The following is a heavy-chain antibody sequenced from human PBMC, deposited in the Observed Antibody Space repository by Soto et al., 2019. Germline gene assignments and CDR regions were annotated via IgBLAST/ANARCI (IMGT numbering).Heavy chain of an antibody. D-gene: IGHD3-16*01. CDR2: IIPLFGTA. V-gene: IGHV1-69*18. Sequence: QVQLVQSGAEVREPGSSVKVSCKASGGTFSTYTIYWVRQAPGQGLEWMGRIIPLFGTAKYAQNFQDRVTITAEESTSTAYMELSSLRSEDTAVYYCARRLDDRAVDGFDVWGEGTAVTVSA. CDR3: ARRLDDRAVDGFDV. CDR1: GGTFSTYT. J-gene: IGHJ3*01.